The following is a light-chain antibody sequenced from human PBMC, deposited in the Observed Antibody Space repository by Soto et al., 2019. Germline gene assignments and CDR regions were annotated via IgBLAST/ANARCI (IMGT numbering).Light chain of an antibody. Sequence: QSALTQPASVSGSPGQSITISCTGTSSDVGGYNYVSWYQQHPGKAPKLMIYDVSNRPSGVSNRFSGSKSGNTASLTISGLQAEDEADYYCSPYTSSITHVFGGGTQLTVL. CDR1: SSDVGGYNY. CDR3: SPYTSSITHV. V-gene: IGLV2-14*03. J-gene: IGLJ2*01. CDR2: DVS.